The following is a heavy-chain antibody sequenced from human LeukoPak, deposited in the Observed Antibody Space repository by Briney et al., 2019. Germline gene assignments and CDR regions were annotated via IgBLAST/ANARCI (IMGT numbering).Heavy chain of an antibody. CDR3: ARWVGSGSYVDY. J-gene: IGHJ4*02. CDR1: GGSFTGYY. D-gene: IGHD3-10*01. Sequence: SETLSLTCAVYGGSFTGYYWSWVRQPPEKGLEWIGEVNHSGSTKYNPSLKSRVTISVDTSKNQFSLKLSSVTAADTAVYYCARWVGSGSYVDYWGQGTLVTVSS. CDR2: VNHSGST. V-gene: IGHV4-34*01.